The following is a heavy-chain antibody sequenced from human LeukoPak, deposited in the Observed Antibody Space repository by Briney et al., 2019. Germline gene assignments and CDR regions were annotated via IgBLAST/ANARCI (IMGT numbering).Heavy chain of an antibody. J-gene: IGHJ3*02. V-gene: IGHV3-74*01. CDR2: ISTDGSST. CDR1: GFTFSSYW. CDR3: AKDICQQQLVCAFDI. Sequence: GGSLRLSCAASGFTFSSYWMHWVRQAPGKGLVWVSRISTDGSSTNYADSVKGRFTISRDNAKNTLYLQMNSLRAEDTALYYCAKDICQQQLVCAFDIWGQGTMVTVSS. D-gene: IGHD6-13*01.